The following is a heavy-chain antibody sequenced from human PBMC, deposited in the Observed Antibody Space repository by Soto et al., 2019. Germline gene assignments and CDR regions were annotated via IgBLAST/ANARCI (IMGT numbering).Heavy chain of an antibody. CDR1: GFTFSSCA. Sequence: PGGSLRLSCAASGFTFSSCAMHWVRQAPGKGLEWVAVISYDGSNKYYADSVKGRFTISRDNSKNTLYLQMNSLRAEDTAVYYCAREEVLGAAGDYYYYGMDVWGQGTTVTVSS. V-gene: IGHV3-30-3*01. D-gene: IGHD6-13*01. CDR2: ISYDGSNK. CDR3: AREEVLGAAGDYYYYGMDV. J-gene: IGHJ6*02.